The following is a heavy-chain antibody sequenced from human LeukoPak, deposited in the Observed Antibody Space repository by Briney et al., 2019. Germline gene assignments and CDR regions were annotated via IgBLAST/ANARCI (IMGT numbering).Heavy chain of an antibody. CDR3: AREEVSKWLHTEYYFDY. D-gene: IGHD5-12*01. V-gene: IGHV1-18*01. CDR2: ISAYNGNT. CDR1: GHTFTSYG. J-gene: IGHJ4*02. Sequence: GASVKVSCKASGHTFTSYGISWVRQAPGQGLEWMGWISAYNGNTNYAQKLQGRVTMTTDTSTSTAYMELRSLRSDDTAVYYCAREEVSKWLHTEYYFDYWGQGTLVTVSS.